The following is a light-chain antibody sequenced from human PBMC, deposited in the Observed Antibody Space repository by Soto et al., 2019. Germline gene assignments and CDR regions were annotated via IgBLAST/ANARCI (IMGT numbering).Light chain of an antibody. V-gene: IGKV3-20*01. Sequence: EIVLTQSPGALCFCPLERATLSGRASQSVSSNYLACYQQKPGQAPRLLIYGASTRATGIPDRFSGSGSGTDFSLTISRLEPDDFATYYCQQYNRYSRTFGQGTKVDIK. CDR1: QSVSSNY. J-gene: IGKJ1*01. CDR2: GAS. CDR3: QQYNRYSRT.